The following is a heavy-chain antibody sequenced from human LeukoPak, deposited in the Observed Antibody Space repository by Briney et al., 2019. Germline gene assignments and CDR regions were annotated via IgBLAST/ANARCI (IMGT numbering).Heavy chain of an antibody. J-gene: IGHJ4*02. CDR3: ATPTLGTIGEYLFDY. CDR1: GYSFTTYW. D-gene: IGHD1-7*01. Sequence: GESLTISCKGSGYSFTTYWIGWVRQLPGKGLEWMGIIYPDDSDAIYSPSFQGQVTISADKSISTAYLQWSTLKASDTAMYYCATPTLGTIGEYLFDYWGQGALVTVSS. V-gene: IGHV5-51*01. CDR2: IYPDDSDA.